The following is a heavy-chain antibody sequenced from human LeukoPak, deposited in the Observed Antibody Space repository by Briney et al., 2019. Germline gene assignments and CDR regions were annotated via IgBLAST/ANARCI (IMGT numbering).Heavy chain of an antibody. CDR1: GFTFSNYA. V-gene: IGHV3-23*01. Sequence: GGSLRLSCAASGFTFSNYAMSWVRQAPGKGLEWISSISTGDSTYYADSVKGRFTISRDNSKNTLSLQMNSLSAEDTAIYYCARVWRGNYYDYWGQGTLVTVSS. CDR3: ARVWRGNYYDY. D-gene: IGHD1-1*01. CDR2: ISTGDST. J-gene: IGHJ4*02.